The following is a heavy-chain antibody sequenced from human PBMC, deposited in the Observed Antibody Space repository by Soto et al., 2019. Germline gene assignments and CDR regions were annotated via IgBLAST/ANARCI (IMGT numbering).Heavy chain of an antibody. CDR3: ARDLGGYDSSGYYYINAFDI. CDR2: IYYSGST. Sequence: SETLSLTCSVSSGSISSYYWSWIRQPPGKGLEWIGNIYYSGSTDYNPSLESRVTISVDTSKNQISLKLSSVTAADTAVYFCARDLGGYDSSGYYYINAFDIWGQGTMVTVSS. D-gene: IGHD3-22*01. J-gene: IGHJ3*02. V-gene: IGHV4-59*06. CDR1: SGSISSYY.